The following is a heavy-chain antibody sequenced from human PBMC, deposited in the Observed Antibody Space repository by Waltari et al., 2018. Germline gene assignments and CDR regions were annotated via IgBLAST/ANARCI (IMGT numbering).Heavy chain of an antibody. D-gene: IGHD2-21*01. J-gene: IGHJ3*02. Sequence: EVQLVESGGGLVQPGGSLRLSCAASGFTFSSYSMNWFRLAPGKGVGLGCDIVCDGGGIDYADSVKGRITVSRDNAKNSLYLQMSSLTAEDTAVFYCARDRDWAFDIWGQGTMVTVSS. CDR1: GFTFSSYS. CDR3: ARDRDWAFDI. CDR2: IVCDGGGI. V-gene: IGHV3-48*04.